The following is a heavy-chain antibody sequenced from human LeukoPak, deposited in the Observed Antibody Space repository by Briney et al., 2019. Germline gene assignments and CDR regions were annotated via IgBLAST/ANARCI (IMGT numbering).Heavy chain of an antibody. CDR2: IYSGGST. CDR1: GFTVSSNY. Sequence: PGGSLRLSCAASGFTVSSNYMSWVRQAPGKGLEWVSVIYSGGSTYYADSVKGRFTISRDNSENTLYLQVNSLRAEDTAVYYCARERRDILTGYYIDYYYYYMDVWGKGTTVTVSS. J-gene: IGHJ6*03. V-gene: IGHV3-53*01. D-gene: IGHD3-9*01. CDR3: ARERRDILTGYYIDYYYYYMDV.